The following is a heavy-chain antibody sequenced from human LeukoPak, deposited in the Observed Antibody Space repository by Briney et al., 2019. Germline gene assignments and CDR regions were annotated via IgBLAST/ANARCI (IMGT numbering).Heavy chain of an antibody. V-gene: IGHV3-13*01. CDR2: IGTAGDT. Sequence: GGSLRLSCAASGFTFSSYDMHWVRQATGKGLEWVSAIGTAGDTYYPGSVKGRFTISRENAKNSLYLQMNSLRAGDTAVYYCARGGVEAAAIDYWGQGTLVTVSS. D-gene: IGHD6-13*01. J-gene: IGHJ4*02. CDR3: ARGGVEAAAIDY. CDR1: GFTFSSYD.